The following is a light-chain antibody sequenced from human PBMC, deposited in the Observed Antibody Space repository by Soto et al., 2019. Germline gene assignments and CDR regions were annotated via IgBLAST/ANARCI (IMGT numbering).Light chain of an antibody. CDR3: CSAGNSPSAVV. J-gene: IGLJ2*01. CDR1: SSDVGNYNL. V-gene: IGLV2-23*02. Sequence: QSALTQPASVSGSPGQSITISCTGTSSDVGNYNLVSWYQHHPGTAPKLMIYEVSKRPSGVSNRFSGSKSGNTASLTISGLLAEDEADYYCCSAGNSPSAVVSGGGTKLTVL. CDR2: EVS.